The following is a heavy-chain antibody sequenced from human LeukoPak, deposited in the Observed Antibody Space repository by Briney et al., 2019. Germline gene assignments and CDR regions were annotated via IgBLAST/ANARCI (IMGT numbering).Heavy chain of an antibody. J-gene: IGHJ5*02. CDR3: ARDGRGAAGNWFDP. CDR2: IYYSGST. D-gene: IGHD6-13*01. Sequence: SETLSLACTVSGGSISSYYWSWIRQPPGKGLEWIGYIYYSGSTNYNPSLKSRVTISVDTSKNQFSLKLSSVTAADTAVYYCARDGRGAAGNWFDPWGQGTLVTVSS. V-gene: IGHV4-59*01. CDR1: GGSISSYY.